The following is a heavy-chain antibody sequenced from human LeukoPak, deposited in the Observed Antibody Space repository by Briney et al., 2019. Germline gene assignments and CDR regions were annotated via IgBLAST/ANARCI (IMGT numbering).Heavy chain of an antibody. J-gene: IGHJ6*03. CDR3: ARDRGSIAARFSLGKGYYYYMDV. CDR2: IKQDGSEK. CDR1: GFTFSSYW. Sequence: GGSLRLSCAVSGFTFSSYWMSWVRQAPGKGLEWVANIKQDGSEKYYVDSVKGRFTISRDNAKNSLYLQMNSLRAEDTAVYYCARDRGSIAARFSLGKGYYYYMDVWGKGTTVTVSS. V-gene: IGHV3-7*01. D-gene: IGHD6-6*01.